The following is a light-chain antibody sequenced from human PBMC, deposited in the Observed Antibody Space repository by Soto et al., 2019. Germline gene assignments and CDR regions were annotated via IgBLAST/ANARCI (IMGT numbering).Light chain of an antibody. Sequence: QSVLTQPASVSGSPGQPITISCTGTSSDVGGYKYVSWYQQHPGKAPKLMIYEVSNRPSGVSNRFSGSKSGNTASLTISGLQAEDEADYYCSSYTSSSTVVFGGGTKVTVL. J-gene: IGLJ2*01. CDR1: SSDVGGYKY. CDR3: SSYTSSSTVV. CDR2: EVS. V-gene: IGLV2-14*01.